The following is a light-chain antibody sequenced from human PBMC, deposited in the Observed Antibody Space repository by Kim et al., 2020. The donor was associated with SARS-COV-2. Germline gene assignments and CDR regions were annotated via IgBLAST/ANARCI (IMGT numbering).Light chain of an antibody. Sequence: QSVLTQLPSVSAAPGQKVTISCSGSSSNIENNYVSWYQQLPGTAPKLLIYDNYNRPSEIPDRFSGSKSGTSATLGITGLQTGDEADYYCGTWDTSLSGVVFGGGTQLTVL. CDR3: GTWDTSLSGVV. CDR1: SSNIENNY. J-gene: IGLJ7*01. V-gene: IGLV1-51*01. CDR2: DNY.